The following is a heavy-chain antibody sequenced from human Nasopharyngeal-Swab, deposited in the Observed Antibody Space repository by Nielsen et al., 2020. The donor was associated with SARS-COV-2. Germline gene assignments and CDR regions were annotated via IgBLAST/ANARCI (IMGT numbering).Heavy chain of an antibody. Sequence: ASVKVSCKASGYTFTGYYMHWVRQAPGQGLEWMGWINPNSGGTNYAQKFQGRVTMTRDTSISTVYMELSRLRSDNTAVYYCARESIAAAGRDFDYWGQGTLVTVSS. CDR2: INPNSGGT. J-gene: IGHJ4*02. D-gene: IGHD6-13*01. CDR3: ARESIAAAGRDFDY. V-gene: IGHV1-2*02. CDR1: GYTFTGYY.